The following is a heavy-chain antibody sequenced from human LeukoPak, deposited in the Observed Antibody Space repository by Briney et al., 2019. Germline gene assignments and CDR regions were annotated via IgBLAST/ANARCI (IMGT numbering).Heavy chain of an antibody. V-gene: IGHV3-9*01. CDR3: AKDSWRCSSTSCYTGDDAFDI. Sequence: GRSLRLSCAPSGFTFDDYAMHWVRQAPGQGLEWFSGISWNIGGIGYTDSVKGRFTFSRDNAKNSLYLQMNSLRAEDTALYYCAKDSWRCSSTSCYTGDDAFDIWGQETMVTVSS. D-gene: IGHD2-2*02. CDR1: GFTFDDYA. CDR2: ISWNIGGI. J-gene: IGHJ3*02.